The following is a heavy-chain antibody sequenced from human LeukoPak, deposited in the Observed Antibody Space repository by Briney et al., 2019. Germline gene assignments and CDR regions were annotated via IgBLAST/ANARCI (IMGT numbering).Heavy chain of an antibody. Sequence: SGGSLRLSCAASGFTFSSYWMPWVRQAPGKGLVWVSRINSDGSSTSYADSVKGRFTISRDNAKNTLYLQMNSLRAEDTAVYYCARGTGPKRSYDKNSSGPNWGQGTLVTVSS. V-gene: IGHV3-74*01. CDR1: GFTFSSYW. CDR3: ARGTGPKRSYDKNSSGPN. D-gene: IGHD3-22*01. J-gene: IGHJ4*02. CDR2: INSDGSST.